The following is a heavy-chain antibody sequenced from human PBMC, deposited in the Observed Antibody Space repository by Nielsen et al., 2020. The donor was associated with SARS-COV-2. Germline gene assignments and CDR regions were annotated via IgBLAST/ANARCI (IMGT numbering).Heavy chain of an antibody. J-gene: IGHJ3*02. CDR3: ATAVGATSSHDAFYI. V-gene: IGHV4-59*08. Sequence: SETLSLTCTVSGGSIRSYYWTWIRQPPGKGLEWIGYIYYTGSTNYNPSLKSRVTMSVDTSKNQFSLKLRSVTAADTAVYFCATAVGATSSHDAFYIWGQGTMVTVSS. CDR1: GGSIRSYY. D-gene: IGHD1-26*01. CDR2: IYYTGST.